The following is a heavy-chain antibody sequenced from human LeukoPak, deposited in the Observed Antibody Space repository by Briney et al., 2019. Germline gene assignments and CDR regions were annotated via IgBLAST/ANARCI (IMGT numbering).Heavy chain of an antibody. D-gene: IGHD4-17*01. Sequence: GGSLRLSCAASGFTFDDYTMHWVRQAPGKGLEWVSYISSSGSTRYYADSVKGRFTISRDNAKNSLYLRMNSLKDEDTAVYYCAGDPLGDYGDYRCFDSWGQGTLVTVSS. CDR1: GFTFDDYT. CDR3: AGDPLGDYGDYRCFDS. CDR2: ISSSGSTR. V-gene: IGHV3-48*02. J-gene: IGHJ4*02.